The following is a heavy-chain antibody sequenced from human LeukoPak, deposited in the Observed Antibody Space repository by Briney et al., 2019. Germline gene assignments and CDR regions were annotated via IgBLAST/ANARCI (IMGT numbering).Heavy chain of an antibody. CDR2: IYYSGST. J-gene: IGHJ4*02. CDR1: GGSISSSGYY. V-gene: IGHV4-39*07. Sequence: SETLSLTCTVSGGSISSSGYYWGWIRQPPGKGLEWIGSIYYSGSTYYNPSLKSRVTISVDTSKNQFSLKLSSVTAADTAVYYSARELSTKTIAVALTWGQGTLVTVSS. CDR3: ARELSTKTIAVALT. D-gene: IGHD6-19*01.